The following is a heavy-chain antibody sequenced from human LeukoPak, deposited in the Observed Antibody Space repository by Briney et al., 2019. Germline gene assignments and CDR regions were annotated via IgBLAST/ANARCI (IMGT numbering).Heavy chain of an antibody. Sequence: GGSLRLSCAASGFTFSFYSMNWVRQAPGKGLEWVSSISSDSRYIYYADSVKGRFTISRDNAKNSLYLQMNSLRAEDTAVYYCARGVYGSGRFDYWGQGTLVTVSS. CDR1: GFTFSFYS. J-gene: IGHJ4*02. CDR2: ISSDSRYI. CDR3: ARGVYGSGRFDY. D-gene: IGHD3-10*01. V-gene: IGHV3-21*01.